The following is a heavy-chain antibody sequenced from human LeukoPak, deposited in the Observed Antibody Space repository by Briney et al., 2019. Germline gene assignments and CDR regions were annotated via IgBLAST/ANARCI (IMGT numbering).Heavy chain of an antibody. J-gene: IGHJ4*02. V-gene: IGHV3-21*03. Sequence: GGSLRLSCAASGFTFSSYSMNWVRQAPGKGLEWVSSISSSSSYIYYADSVKGRFTISRDNAKNSLYLQMNSLRAEDTSVYYCTTVSKWLGDYWDWGQGTLVTVSS. D-gene: IGHD3-10*01. CDR2: ISSSSSYI. CDR3: TTVSKWLGDYWD. CDR1: GFTFSSYS.